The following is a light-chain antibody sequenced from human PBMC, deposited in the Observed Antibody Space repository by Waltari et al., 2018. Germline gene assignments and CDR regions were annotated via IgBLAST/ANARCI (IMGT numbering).Light chain of an antibody. CDR3: QSYDSSLSGYV. CDR2: GNS. CDR1: SSNIGAGYD. J-gene: IGLJ1*01. V-gene: IGLV1-40*01. Sequence: QSVLTQPPSVSGAPGQRVTTSCTGSSSNIGAGYDVSWYQQLPGTGPKPLIYGNSNRPSGVPDRFSGSKSGTSASLAITGLQAEDEADYYCQSYDSSLSGYVFGTGTKVTVL.